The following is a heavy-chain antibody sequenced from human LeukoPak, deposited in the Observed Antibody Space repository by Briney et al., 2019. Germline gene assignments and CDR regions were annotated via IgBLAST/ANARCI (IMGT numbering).Heavy chain of an antibody. V-gene: IGHV4-59*01. CDR2: IYYSGST. Sequence: PSETLSLTCTVSGGSISSYYWSWIRQPPGKGLEWIGYIYYSGSTNYNPSLKSRVTISVDTSKNQSSLKLSSVTAADTAVYYCARDVRHLYDSSGYSPYNWFAPWGQGALVTVSS. CDR3: ARDVRHLYDSSGYSPYNWFAP. J-gene: IGHJ5*02. D-gene: IGHD3-22*01. CDR1: GGSISSYY.